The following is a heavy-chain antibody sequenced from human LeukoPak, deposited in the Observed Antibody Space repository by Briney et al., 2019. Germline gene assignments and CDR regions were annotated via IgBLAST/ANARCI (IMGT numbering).Heavy chain of an antibody. CDR2: TSHDGSNK. CDR1: GFTFSSYD. J-gene: IGHJ4*02. CDR3: AKSFYDYA. Sequence: GGSLRLSCAASGFTFSSYDMHWVRQAPGKGLEWVAVTSHDGSNKYYADSVKGRCTISRDNSKNTLYLQMNSLRAEDTAVYYCAKSFYDYAWGQGTLVTVSS. D-gene: IGHD3-16*01. V-gene: IGHV3-30*18.